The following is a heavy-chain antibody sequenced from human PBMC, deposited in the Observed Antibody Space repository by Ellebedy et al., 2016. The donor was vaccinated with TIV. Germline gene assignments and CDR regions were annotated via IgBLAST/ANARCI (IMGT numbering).Heavy chain of an antibody. CDR2: INQDGSRI. J-gene: IGHJ6*02. CDR1: GFTFNSYW. D-gene: IGHD3-22*01. V-gene: IGHV3-7*03. CDR3: VRDGAYGDYSPGYYGMDV. Sequence: GESLKISCAASGFTFNSYWMSWVRQAPGKGLEWVANINQDGSRIYYVDSVKGRFTISRDNAKNSVYLRMNTLRVEDTAVYHCVRDGAYGDYSPGYYGMDVWGQGPRSPSP.